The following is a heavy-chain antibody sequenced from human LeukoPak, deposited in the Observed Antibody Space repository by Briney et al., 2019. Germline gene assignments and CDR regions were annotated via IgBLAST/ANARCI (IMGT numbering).Heavy chain of an antibody. CDR1: GFTFSSYW. J-gene: IGHJ4*02. CDR2: INSDGSRT. D-gene: IGHD4-17*01. CDR3: ARLLIGYGDVPEDY. V-gene: IGHV3-74*01. Sequence: QAGGSLRLSCAASGFTFSSYWMHWVRQGPGKGLVWVSRINSDGSRTNYADSVKGRFTISRDNAKNSLYLQMNSLRAEDTAVYYCARLLIGYGDVPEDYWGQGTLVTVSS.